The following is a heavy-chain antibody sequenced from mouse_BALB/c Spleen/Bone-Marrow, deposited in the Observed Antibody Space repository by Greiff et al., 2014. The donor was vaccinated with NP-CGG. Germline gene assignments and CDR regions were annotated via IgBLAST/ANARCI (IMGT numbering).Heavy chain of an antibody. CDR3: ARGRTTVVSDY. D-gene: IGHD1-1*01. J-gene: IGHJ2*02. Sequence: QVQLQQPGAEVVKPGASVKVFCKASGYTFTNYWMQWVKQRPGQGLEWIGEIEPSDSYTNYNQDFKGKATLTVDKSSSTAYMQLSSLTSEDSAVYYCARGRTTVVSDYWGQGTSLTVSS. V-gene: IGHV1-69*02. CDR2: IEPSDSYT. CDR1: GYTFTNYW.